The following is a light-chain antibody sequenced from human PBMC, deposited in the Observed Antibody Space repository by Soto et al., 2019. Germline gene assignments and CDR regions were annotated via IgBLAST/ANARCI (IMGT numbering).Light chain of an antibody. V-gene: IGKV3-20*01. Sequence: EIVLTQSPGTLSLSPGDRATLSCRASQSVNSNYLAWYQRKPGQAPRLLIYGASNRATDIPCRFSASGSGTDVTLPITRPEAEDFAVYFCQQYDSTLPPFGQGTKVEVK. CDR3: QQYDSTLPP. J-gene: IGKJ1*01. CDR1: QSVNSNY. CDR2: GAS.